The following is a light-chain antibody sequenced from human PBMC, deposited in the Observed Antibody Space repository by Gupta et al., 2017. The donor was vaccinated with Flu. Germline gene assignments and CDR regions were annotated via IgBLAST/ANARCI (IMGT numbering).Light chain of an antibody. V-gene: IGKV3-15*01. Sequence: EIVMTQSPATLSVSPGERATLSCRASQSVSSNLAWYQQKPGQAPRLLLYGASTRATGIPARFSGSGSGTEFTLTISSLQSEDFAVYYCQQYNNWPHTFGQGTKVEIK. CDR2: GAS. CDR1: QSVSSN. J-gene: IGKJ1*01. CDR3: QQYNNWPHT.